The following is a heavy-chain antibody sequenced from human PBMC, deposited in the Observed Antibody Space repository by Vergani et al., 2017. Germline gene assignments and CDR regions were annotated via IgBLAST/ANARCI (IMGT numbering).Heavy chain of an antibody. J-gene: IGHJ4*02. CDR3: ARRDSSSPALDY. CDR2: ISYDGSNQ. CDR1: GFTFSRYA. Sequence: QVQLVESVGGVVQPGRSLRLSCAASGFTFSRYAMHWVRQAPGKGLEWVGSISYDGSNQYYPDSVKGRLTVSRDNSKNTLYLRMNSLRTEDTAVYYCARRDSSSPALDYWGQGTLVTVSS. V-gene: IGHV3-30*03. D-gene: IGHD6-6*01.